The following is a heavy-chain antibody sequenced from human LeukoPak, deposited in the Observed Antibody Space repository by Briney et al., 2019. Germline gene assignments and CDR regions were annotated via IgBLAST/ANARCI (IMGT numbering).Heavy chain of an antibody. D-gene: IGHD6-13*01. CDR1: GFAFNTYA. J-gene: IGHJ5*02. CDR3: ARPSGYSRSWPPHDP. CDR2: ISYDGINK. V-gene: IGHV3-30*04. Sequence: GGSLRLSCAASGFAFNTYAMHWVRQAPGKGLEWVAVISYDGINKYYADSVKGRFTISRDNSKNTLYLQVISLRAEDTAVYYCARPSGYSRSWPPHDPWGQGTLVTVSS.